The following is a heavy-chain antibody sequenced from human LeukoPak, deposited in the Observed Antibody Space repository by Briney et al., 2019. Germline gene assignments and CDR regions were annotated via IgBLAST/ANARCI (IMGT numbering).Heavy chain of an antibody. CDR2: IYYSGST. CDR3: ARVTGYIVEDYFDY. J-gene: IGHJ4*02. V-gene: IGHV4-61*08. D-gene: IGHD3-22*01. CDR1: GESFSDFSGYY. Sequence: SETLSLTCAVSGESFSDFSGYYWSWIRLTPGKGLEWIGYIYYSGSTNYNPSLKSRVTISVDMSKNQFSLRLSSVTAADTAVYYCARVTGYIVEDYFDYWGQGTLVTVSS.